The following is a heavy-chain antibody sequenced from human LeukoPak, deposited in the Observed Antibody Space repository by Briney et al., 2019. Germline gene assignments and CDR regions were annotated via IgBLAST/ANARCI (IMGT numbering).Heavy chain of an antibody. CDR1: GGSISSGDYY. J-gene: IGHJ6*03. CDR2: IYYSGST. CDR3: ATMPPYYDFWSGYHKGDYYYYMDV. Sequence: SQTLSLTCTVSGGSISSGDYYWSWIRQPPGKGLEWIGYIYYSGSTYYNPSLKSRVTISVDTSKNQFSLKLSSVTAADTAVYYCATMPPYYDFWSGYHKGDYYYYMDVWGKGTTVTVSS. D-gene: IGHD3-3*01. V-gene: IGHV4-30-4*08.